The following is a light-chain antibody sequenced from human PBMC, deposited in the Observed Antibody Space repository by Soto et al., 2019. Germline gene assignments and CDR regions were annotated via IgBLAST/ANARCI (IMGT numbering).Light chain of an antibody. CDR3: QSYDSSLSGLV. J-gene: IGLJ1*01. CDR1: SSNIGAGYD. CDR2: GNS. V-gene: IGLV1-40*01. Sequence: QSVLTQPPSVSGAPGQRVTISCTGSSSNIGAGYDVHWYQQLPGTAPKLLIYGNSNRPSGVPDRFSGSKSGTSASLAITGLRAGDEADYYCQSYDSSLSGLVFGTGTKVTVL.